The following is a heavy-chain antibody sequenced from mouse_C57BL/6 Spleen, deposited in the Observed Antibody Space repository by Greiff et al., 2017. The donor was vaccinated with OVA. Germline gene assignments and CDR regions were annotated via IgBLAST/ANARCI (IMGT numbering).Heavy chain of an antibody. J-gene: IGHJ2*01. V-gene: IGHV14-4*01. CDR3: TTDGTFDY. D-gene: IGHD2-1*01. Sequence: EVQVVESGAELVRPGASVKLSCTASGFNIKDDYMHWVKQRPEQGLEWIGWIDPENGDTEYASKFQGKATITADTSSNTAYLQLSSLTSEDTAVYYCTTDGTFDYWGQGTTLTVSS. CDR1: GFNIKDDY. CDR2: IDPENGDT.